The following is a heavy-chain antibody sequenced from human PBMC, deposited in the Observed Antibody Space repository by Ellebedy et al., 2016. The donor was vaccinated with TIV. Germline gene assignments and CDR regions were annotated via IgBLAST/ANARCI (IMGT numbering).Heavy chain of an antibody. D-gene: IGHD3-10*01. Sequence: GESLKISXAASGFTFSSYAMHWVRQAPGKGLEWVAVISYDGSNKYYADSVKGRFTISRDNSKNTLYLQMNSLRAEDTAVYYCARVLGGYFDYWGQGTLVTVSS. J-gene: IGHJ4*02. CDR3: ARVLGGYFDY. V-gene: IGHV3-30-3*01. CDR2: ISYDGSNK. CDR1: GFTFSSYA.